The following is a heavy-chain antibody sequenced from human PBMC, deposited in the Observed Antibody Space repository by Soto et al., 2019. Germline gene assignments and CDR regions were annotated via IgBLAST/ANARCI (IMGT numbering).Heavy chain of an antibody. CDR3: AKPKNTVAGPSDAFDI. J-gene: IGHJ3*02. CDR1: GFTFSSYA. Sequence: GGSLRLSCAASGFTFSSYAMSWVRQAPGKGLEWVSAISGSGGSTYYADSVKGRFTISRDNSKNTLYLQMNSLRAEDTAVYYCAKPKNTVAGPSDAFDIWGQGTMVTVS. V-gene: IGHV3-23*01. D-gene: IGHD6-19*01. CDR2: ISGSGGST.